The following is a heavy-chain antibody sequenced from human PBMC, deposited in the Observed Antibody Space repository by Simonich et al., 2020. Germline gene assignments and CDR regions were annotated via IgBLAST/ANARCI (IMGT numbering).Heavy chain of an antibody. CDR1: GYSFTSYW. CDR3: ARQLNDFDI. CDR2: IDPGNSDT. D-gene: IGHD1-1*01. J-gene: IGHJ3*02. V-gene: IGHV5-51*01. Sequence: EVQLVQSGAEVKKPGESLKISCKGSGYSFTSYWIGWVRQMPGKGLEWKGTIDPGNSDTSYSPSVQGQVTISADKSISTAYLQWSSLKASDTAMYYCARQLNDFDIWGQGTMVTVSS.